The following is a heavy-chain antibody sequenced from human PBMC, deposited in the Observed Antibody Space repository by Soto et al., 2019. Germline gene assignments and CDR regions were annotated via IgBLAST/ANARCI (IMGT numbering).Heavy chain of an antibody. J-gene: IGHJ4*02. Sequence: GGSLRLSCAASGFAFSNYAMSWVRQAPGKGLEWVSIISGSGGTTYYADSVKGRFTISRDKFKKTLYLQMNSLRAEDTAVYYCAKDRIYGSGSRYSGFDYWGQGTLVTVSS. CDR2: ISGSGGTT. V-gene: IGHV3-23*01. CDR3: AKDRIYGSGSRYSGFDY. D-gene: IGHD3-10*01. CDR1: GFAFSNYA.